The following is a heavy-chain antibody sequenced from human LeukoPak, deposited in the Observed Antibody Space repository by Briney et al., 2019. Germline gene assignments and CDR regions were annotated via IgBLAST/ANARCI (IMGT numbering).Heavy chain of an antibody. V-gene: IGHV4-39*07. CDR2: IYYSGST. CDR1: GGSISSGGYY. Sequence: SETLSLTCTVSGGSISSGGYYWSWIRQPPGKGLEWIGYIYYSGSTYYNPSLKSRVTMSVDTSKNQFSLKLNSVTAADTAVYYCARTSGWAYWYFDLWGRGTLVTVSS. D-gene: IGHD6-19*01. CDR3: ARTSGWAYWYFDL. J-gene: IGHJ2*01.